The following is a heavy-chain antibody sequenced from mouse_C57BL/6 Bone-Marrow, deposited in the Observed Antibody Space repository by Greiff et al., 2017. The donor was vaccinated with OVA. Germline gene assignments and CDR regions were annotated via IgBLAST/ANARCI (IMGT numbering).Heavy chain of an antibody. J-gene: IGHJ2*01. V-gene: IGHV1-59*01. CDR2: IDPSDSYT. CDR3: ASPITTVVFDY. D-gene: IGHD1-1*01. Sequence: VQLQQPGAELVRPGTSVKLSCKASGYTFTSYWMHWVKQRPGQGLEWIGVIDPSDSYTNYNQKFKGKATLTVDTSSSTAYMQLSSLTSEDSAVYYCASPITTVVFDYWGQGTTLTVSS. CDR1: GYTFTSYW.